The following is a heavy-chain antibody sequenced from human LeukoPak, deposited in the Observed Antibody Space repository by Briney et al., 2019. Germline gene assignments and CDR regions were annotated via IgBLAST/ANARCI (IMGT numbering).Heavy chain of an antibody. Sequence: PGGSLRLSCVVSGFTFSSYAMHWVRQAPGKGLEWVSLISWDGGSTYYADSVKGRFTISRDNSKTSLYLQMNSLRAEDTALYYCAKGDGYKNYFDYWGQGTLVTVSS. J-gene: IGHJ4*02. D-gene: IGHD5-24*01. CDR2: ISWDGGST. CDR1: GFTFSSYA. V-gene: IGHV3-43D*03. CDR3: AKGDGYKNYFDY.